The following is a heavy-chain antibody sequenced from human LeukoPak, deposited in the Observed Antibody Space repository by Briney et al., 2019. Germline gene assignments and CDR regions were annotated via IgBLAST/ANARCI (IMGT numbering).Heavy chain of an antibody. J-gene: IGHJ5*02. CDR2: IIPIFGTA. CDR1: GGTFSSYA. D-gene: IGHD6-13*01. V-gene: IGHV1-69*13. CDR3: ARDQAAAGTSWFDP. Sequence: GASVKVSCKASGGTFSSYAISWVRQAPGQGVEGRGGIIPIFGTANYAQKFQGRVTITADESTSTAYMELSSLRSEDTAVYYCARDQAAAGTSWFDPWGQGTLVTVSS.